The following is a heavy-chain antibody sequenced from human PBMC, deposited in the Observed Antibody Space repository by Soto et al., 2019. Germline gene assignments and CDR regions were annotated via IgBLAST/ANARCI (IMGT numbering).Heavy chain of an antibody. Sequence: SETLSLTCAVYGGSFSGYYWSWIRQPPGKGLEWIGEINHSGSTNYNPSLKSRVTISVDTSKNQFSLKLSSVTAADTAVYYCARGRRIAVAGTPDKSNYYYYGMDVWGQGTTVTVAS. CDR2: INHSGST. V-gene: IGHV4-34*01. CDR1: GGSFSGYY. J-gene: IGHJ6*02. CDR3: ARGRRIAVAGTPDKSNYYYYGMDV. D-gene: IGHD6-19*01.